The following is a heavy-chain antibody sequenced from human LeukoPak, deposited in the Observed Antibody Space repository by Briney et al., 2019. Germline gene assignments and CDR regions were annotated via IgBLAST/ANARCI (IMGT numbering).Heavy chain of an antibody. J-gene: IGHJ4*02. CDR1: GFTFSSYA. D-gene: IGHD3-3*01. V-gene: IGHV3-30*04. CDR2: ISYDGSVK. CDR3: AGGWGFLEWFIDY. Sequence: GGSLRLSCVASGFTFSSYAMYWVRQAPGKGLEWVAIISYDGSVKYYADSVKGRFTISRDNSKNTLYVQMSSLRTEDTAVYYCAGGWGFLEWFIDYWGQGTLVTVSS.